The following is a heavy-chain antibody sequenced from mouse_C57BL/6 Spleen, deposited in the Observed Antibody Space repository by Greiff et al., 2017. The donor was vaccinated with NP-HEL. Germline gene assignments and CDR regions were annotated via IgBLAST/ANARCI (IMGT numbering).Heavy chain of an antibody. V-gene: IGHV1-80*01. Sequence: QVQLKESGAELVKPGASVKISCKASGYAFSSYWMNWVKQRPGKGLEWIGQIYPGDGDTNYNGKFKGKATLTADKSSSTAYMQLSSLTSEDSAVYFCASPGRFAYWGQGTLVTVSA. CDR2: IYPGDGDT. CDR1: GYAFSSYW. CDR3: ASPGRFAY. J-gene: IGHJ3*01.